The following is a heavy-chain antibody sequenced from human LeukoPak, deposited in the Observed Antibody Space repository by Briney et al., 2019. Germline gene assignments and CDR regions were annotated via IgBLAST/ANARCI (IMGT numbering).Heavy chain of an antibody. V-gene: IGHV4-59*01. D-gene: IGHD5-18*01. CDR3: ARDGGYSYGYPNWFDP. J-gene: IGHJ5*02. Sequence: SETLSLTCTVSGGSISSYYWSWIRQPPGKGLEWIGYIYYSGSTNYNPSLKSRLTISVDTSKNQFSLKLSSVTAADTAVYYCARDGGYSYGYPNWFDPWGQGTLVTVSS. CDR2: IYYSGST. CDR1: GGSISSYY.